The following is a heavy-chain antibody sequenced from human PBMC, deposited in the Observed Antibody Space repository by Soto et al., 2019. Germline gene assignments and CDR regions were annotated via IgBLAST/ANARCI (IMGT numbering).Heavy chain of an antibody. CDR3: ARDQGVDIVATTVDY. Sequence: GASVKVSCKASGYTFTSYGISWVRQAPGQGLEWMGWISAYNGNTNYAQKLQGRVTMTTGTSTSTAYMELRSLRSDDTAVYYCARDQGVDIVATTVDYWGQGTQVTVSS. J-gene: IGHJ4*02. V-gene: IGHV1-18*01. CDR2: ISAYNGNT. D-gene: IGHD5-12*01. CDR1: GYTFTSYG.